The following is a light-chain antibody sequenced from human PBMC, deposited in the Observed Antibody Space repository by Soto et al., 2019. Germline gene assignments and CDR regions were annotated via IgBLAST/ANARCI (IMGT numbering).Light chain of an antibody. CDR3: FSYAGGYTHAV. CDR1: SSDVGTYNY. J-gene: IGLJ2*01. CDR2: DVS. V-gene: IGLV2-11*01. Sequence: QSALTQPRSVSGPPGQSVSISCSGTSSDVGTYNYVSWYQQHPGKAPKLMIYDVSKRPSGVPDRFSGSKSGNTASLTISGLQAEDEADYYCFSYAGGYTHAVFGGGTKVTVL.